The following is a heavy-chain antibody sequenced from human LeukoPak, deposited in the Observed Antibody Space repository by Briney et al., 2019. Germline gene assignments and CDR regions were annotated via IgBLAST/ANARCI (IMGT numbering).Heavy chain of an antibody. CDR3: TTRSCGAGACSSSFYYYYGLHF. J-gene: IGHJ6*02. CDR2: IIPIFGTA. D-gene: IGHD3-16*01. V-gene: IGHV1-69*13. CDR1: GDSISKFA. Sequence: ASVKASCKASGDSISKFAVSWVRQAPGQGLQWMGGIIPIFGTADYAQKFQGRVTITADEATSTTYMELSSLKSEDTAIYYCTTRSCGAGACSSSFYYYYGLHFWGQGTTVSVSS.